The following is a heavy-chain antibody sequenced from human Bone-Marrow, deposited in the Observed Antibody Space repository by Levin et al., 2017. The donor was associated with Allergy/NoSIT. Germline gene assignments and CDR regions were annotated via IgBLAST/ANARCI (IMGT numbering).Heavy chain of an antibody. J-gene: IGHJ4*02. V-gene: IGHV4-34*01. CDR2: INHSGTT. D-gene: IGHD6-13*01. CDR3: ASSFRSSAIDY. CDR1: GGSFSDFY. Sequence: SETLSLTCGVYGGSFSDFYWGWIRQPPGKGLEWIGEINHSGTTNYNPSLKSRVTVSVDTSKNQFSLSLTSVTAADTASYYCASSFRSSAIDYWGQGTLVTVSS.